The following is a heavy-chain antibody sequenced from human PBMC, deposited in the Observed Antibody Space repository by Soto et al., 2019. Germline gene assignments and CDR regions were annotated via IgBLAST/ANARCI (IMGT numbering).Heavy chain of an antibody. CDR2: IYSGGYT. V-gene: IGHV3-53*01. Sequence: EVQLVESGGGLIQPGGSLRLSCAVSGFTVSNNYMSWVRQAPGKGLEGVSVIYSGGYTAYGDSVKGRFTISRDNSKNTLYLKWKSLGAAAPAVFYWGAKPGGGGYWGQGTLVTVSS. CDR1: GFTVSNNY. CDR3: GAKPGGGGY. J-gene: IGHJ4*02. D-gene: IGHD3-10*01.